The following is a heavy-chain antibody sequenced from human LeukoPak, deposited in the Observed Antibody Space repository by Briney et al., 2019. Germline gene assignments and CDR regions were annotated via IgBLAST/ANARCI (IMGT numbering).Heavy chain of an antibody. CDR1: GFTFSSYA. J-gene: IGHJ6*02. V-gene: IGHV3-7*01. Sequence: GGSLRLSCAASGFTFSSYAMSWVRQAPGKGLEWVANIKQDGSEKYYVDSVKGRFTISRDNAKNSLYLQMNSLRAEDTAVYYCARIWGSYYGFYYYGMDVWGQGTPVTVSS. CDR3: ARIWGSYYGFYYYGMDV. CDR2: IKQDGSEK. D-gene: IGHD1-26*01.